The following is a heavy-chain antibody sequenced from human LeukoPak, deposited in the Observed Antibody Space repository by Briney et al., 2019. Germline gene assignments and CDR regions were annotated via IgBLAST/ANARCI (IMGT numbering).Heavy chain of an antibody. CDR3: ARVVGGGNFDY. Sequence: GGSLRLSCAASGFIFSDYSMHWIRRPPGKGLEYVSARDSTYYANSVQGRFTISRDNSNDTLFLQMGSLRTEDIAMYYCARVVGGGNFDYWGQGTLVTVSS. CDR2: RDST. V-gene: IGHV3-64*01. CDR1: GFIFSDYS. D-gene: IGHD2-2*01. J-gene: IGHJ4*02.